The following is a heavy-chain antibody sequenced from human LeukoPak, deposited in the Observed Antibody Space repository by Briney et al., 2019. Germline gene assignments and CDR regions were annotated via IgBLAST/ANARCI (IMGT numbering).Heavy chain of an antibody. CDR1: GFTFSSYW. Sequence: GGSLRLSCAASGFTFSSYWMSWVRHAQGKGLEWVANIKQDGSEKYYVDSVKGRFTISRDNAKNSLYLQMNSLRAEDTAVYYCAGLATVTTFYYFDYWGQGTLVTVSS. CDR3: AGLATVTTFYYFDY. D-gene: IGHD4-17*01. CDR2: IKQDGSEK. V-gene: IGHV3-7*01. J-gene: IGHJ4*02.